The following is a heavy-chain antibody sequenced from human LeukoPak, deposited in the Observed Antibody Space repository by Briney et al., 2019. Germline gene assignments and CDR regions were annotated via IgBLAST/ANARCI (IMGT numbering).Heavy chain of an antibody. J-gene: IGHJ3*02. CDR2: ISYDGSNK. V-gene: IGHV3-30*04. Sequence: PGGSLRLSCAASGFTFSSYAMHWVRQAPGKGLEWVAVISYDGSNKYYADSVKGRFTISRDNSKNTLYLQMNSLRAEDTAVHYCARDSEWELLQGDAFDIWGQGTMVTVSS. CDR3: ARDSEWELLQGDAFDI. CDR1: GFTFSSYA. D-gene: IGHD1-26*01.